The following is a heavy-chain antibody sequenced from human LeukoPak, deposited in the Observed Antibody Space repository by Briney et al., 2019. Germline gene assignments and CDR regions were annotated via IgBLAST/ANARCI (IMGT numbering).Heavy chain of an antibody. Sequence: SETLSLTCTVSGASISSYYWSWIRQPPGKGLEWIGYIYYSGSTNYNPSLKSRVTISVDTSKNQFSLKLSSVTAADTAVYYRARQIAAAGTFDYWGQGTLVTVSS. CDR3: ARQIAAAGTFDY. J-gene: IGHJ4*02. V-gene: IGHV4-59*08. CDR2: IYYSGST. CDR1: GASISSYY. D-gene: IGHD6-13*01.